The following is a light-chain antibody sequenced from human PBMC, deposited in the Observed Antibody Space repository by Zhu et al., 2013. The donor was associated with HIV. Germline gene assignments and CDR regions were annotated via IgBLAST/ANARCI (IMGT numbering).Light chain of an antibody. J-gene: IGLJ1*01. V-gene: IGLV2-14*01. CDR2: EVS. CDR3: ASHTHTATLYV. Sequence: QSALTQPASVSGSPGQSITISCTGTSSDIGGFNYVSWYQHHPGKAPKVMIYEVSNRPSGVSNRFSGSKSGNTASLTISGLQAEDEGDYYCASHTHTATLYVFGTGSRVTVL. CDR1: SSDIGGFNY.